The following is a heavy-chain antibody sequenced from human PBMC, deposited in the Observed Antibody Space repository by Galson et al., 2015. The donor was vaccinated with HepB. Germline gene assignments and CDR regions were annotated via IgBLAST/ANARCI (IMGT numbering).Heavy chain of an antibody. D-gene: IGHD6-13*01. V-gene: IGHV3-53*01. J-gene: IGHJ4*02. CDR3: ALATAGNLPSIDF. CDR1: GFLVSNNY. CDR2: IYRDDNT. Sequence: SLRLSCAASGFLVSNNYMTWVRQAPGKGLQWVSVIYRDDNTYYQDSVRGRFTISRDSSKNTVHLQMTNLRAEDTAVYYCALATAGNLPSIDFWGQGTLVTVSS.